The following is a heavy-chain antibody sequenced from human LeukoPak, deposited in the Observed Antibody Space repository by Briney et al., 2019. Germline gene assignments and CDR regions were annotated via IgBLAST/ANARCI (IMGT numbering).Heavy chain of an antibody. CDR1: GYSFTNYW. D-gene: IGHD6-13*01. J-gene: IGHJ4*02. Sequence: GESLQISCKASGYSFTNYWIGWVRQLPGKGLEWMGIVYPGDSDTKYSPSFQGQVTISADKSISTAYLQWSSLKASDTAMYYCARPSITYSSSWYGEFYFDYWGQGTLVTVSS. V-gene: IGHV5-51*01. CDR3: ARPSITYSSSWYGEFYFDY. CDR2: VYPGDSDT.